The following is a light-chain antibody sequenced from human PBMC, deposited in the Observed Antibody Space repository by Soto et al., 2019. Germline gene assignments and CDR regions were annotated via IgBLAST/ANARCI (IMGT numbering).Light chain of an antibody. J-gene: IGKJ2*01. Sequence: EIVMTQSPGTLSLSPGERVTLSCRASQSVRNSYLAWYQQKPGQAPRLLIYGASGRATGIPDRFSGSGSGTDFTLTISRLEPEDFAVYYWQQYGRPPYTFGQGTKLEI. V-gene: IGKV3-20*01. CDR3: QQYGRPPYT. CDR2: GAS. CDR1: QSVRNSY.